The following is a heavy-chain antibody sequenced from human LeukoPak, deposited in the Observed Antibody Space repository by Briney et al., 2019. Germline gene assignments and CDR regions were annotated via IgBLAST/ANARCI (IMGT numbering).Heavy chain of an antibody. CDR3: ATGRQGYCSGGSCYDHGDYYYYYGMDV. CDR2: IIPIFGTA. J-gene: IGHJ6*04. Sequence: SVKVSCKASGGTFSSYAISWVRQAPGQGLEWMGGIIPIFGTANYAQKFQGRGTITADESTSTAYMELSSLRSEDTAVYYCATGRQGYCSGGSCYDHGDYYYYYGMDVWGKGPRSPSP. D-gene: IGHD2-15*01. V-gene: IGHV1-69*13. CDR1: GGTFSSYA.